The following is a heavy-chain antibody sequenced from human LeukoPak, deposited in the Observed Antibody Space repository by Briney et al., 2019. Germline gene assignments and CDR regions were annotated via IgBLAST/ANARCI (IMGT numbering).Heavy chain of an antibody. J-gene: IGHJ6*02. V-gene: IGHV4-4*07. CDR2: IYTSGST. CDR3: ARDFFNYYGSGSYSIHGMDV. D-gene: IGHD3-10*01. Sequence: PSETLSLTCTVSGGSISSYYWSCIRQPAGKGLEWIGRIYTSGSTNYNPSLKSRVTMSVDTSKNQFSLKPSSLTAADTAVYYCARDFFNYYGSGSYSIHGMDVWGQGITVIVSS. CDR1: GGSISSYY.